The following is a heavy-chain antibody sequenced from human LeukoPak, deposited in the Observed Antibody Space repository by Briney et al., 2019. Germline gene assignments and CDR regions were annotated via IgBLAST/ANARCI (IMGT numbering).Heavy chain of an antibody. D-gene: IGHD2-21*01. CDR1: GGSISSSSYY. CDR2: IYYSGST. CDR3: ARLLASHIDYYFDY. J-gene: IGHJ4*02. Sequence: SETLSLTCTVSGGSISSSSYYWGWIRQPPGKGLEWIGSIYYSGSTYYNPSLKSQVTISVDTSKNQFSLKLSSVTAADTAVYYCARLLASHIDYYFDYWGQGTLVTVSS. V-gene: IGHV4-39*01.